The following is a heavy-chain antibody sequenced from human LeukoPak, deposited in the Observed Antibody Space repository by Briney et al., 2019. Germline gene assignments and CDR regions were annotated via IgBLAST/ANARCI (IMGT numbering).Heavy chain of an antibody. Sequence: SETLSLTCTVSGGSISSYYWSWIRQPAGKGLEWIGRIYTSGSTNYNPSLKSRVTMSVDTSKNQFSLKPSSVAAADTAVYYCARAGQVVATTSYYYGMDVWGQGTTVTVSS. J-gene: IGHJ6*02. D-gene: IGHD5-12*01. CDR3: ARAGQVVATTSYYYGMDV. V-gene: IGHV4-4*07. CDR1: GGSISSYY. CDR2: IYTSGST.